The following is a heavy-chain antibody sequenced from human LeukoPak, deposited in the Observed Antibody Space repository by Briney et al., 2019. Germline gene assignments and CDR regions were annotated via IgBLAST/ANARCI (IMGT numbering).Heavy chain of an antibody. J-gene: IGHJ6*03. D-gene: IGHD3-3*01. Sequence: SETLSLTCTVSVGYISSYYWSWIRQPPGKGLEWIGYIYYSGSTNYNPSLKSRVTISVDTSKNQFSLKLSSVTAADTAVYYCARGYYDFWSGYYYYYYMDVWGKGTTVTVSS. V-gene: IGHV4-59*01. CDR1: VGYISSYY. CDR2: IYYSGST. CDR3: ARGYYDFWSGYYYYYYMDV.